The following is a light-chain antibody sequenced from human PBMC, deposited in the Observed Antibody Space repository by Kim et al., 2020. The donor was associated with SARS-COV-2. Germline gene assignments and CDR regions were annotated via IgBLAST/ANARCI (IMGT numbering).Light chain of an antibody. J-gene: IGLJ3*02. Sequence: GQSITLSCTGTSSDIGAYDSVCWYQQLPDRAPKLIIYGVDDRPSGVSSRFSASKSGHTASLTISGLQAEDEADYFCISYARGSSLLFGGGTRVTVL. CDR3: ISYARGSSLL. V-gene: IGLV2-14*03. CDR1: SSDIGAYDS. CDR2: GVD.